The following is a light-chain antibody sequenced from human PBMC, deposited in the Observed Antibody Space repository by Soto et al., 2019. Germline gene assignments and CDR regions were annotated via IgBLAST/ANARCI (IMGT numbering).Light chain of an antibody. J-gene: IGLJ3*02. CDR1: SGDVGGYNY. Sequence: QSVLTQPACVSGSPGQSITISCTGTSGDVGGYNYVSWYQQHPGKAPKLIIYGVSNRPSGISNRFSGSKSDNTASLTISGLQTEDEADYYCSSYTSSSPLRVFGGGTQLTVL. V-gene: IGLV2-14*01. CDR2: GVS. CDR3: SSYTSSSPLRV.